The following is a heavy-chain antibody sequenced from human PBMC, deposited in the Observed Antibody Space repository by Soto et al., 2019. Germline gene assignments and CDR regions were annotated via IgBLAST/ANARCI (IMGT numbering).Heavy chain of an antibody. CDR3: ARDCSSTSCPTVDDSFDI. V-gene: IGHV4-59*01. CDR1: GGSISSYY. CDR2: IYYSGST. J-gene: IGHJ3*02. D-gene: IGHD2-2*01. Sequence: QVQLQESGPGLVKPSETLSLTCTVSGGSISSYYWSWIRQPPGKGLEWIGYIYYSGSTNYNPSLKSRVTISVDTSKNQFSLKLSSVTAADTAMYYCARDCSSTSCPTVDDSFDIWGQGTMVTVSS.